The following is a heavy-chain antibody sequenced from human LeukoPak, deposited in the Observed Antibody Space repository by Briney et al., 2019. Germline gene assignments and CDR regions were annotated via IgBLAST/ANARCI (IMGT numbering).Heavy chain of an antibody. J-gene: IGHJ4*02. CDR2: ISGSGGST. Sequence: GGSLRLSCAASGFTFSSYAMSWVRQAPGKGLEWVSAISGSGGSTYYADSVKGRFTISRDNSENTLYLQMNSLRAEDTAVYYCAVRWYYDFWSGYRLPYYFDYWGQGTLVTVSS. V-gene: IGHV3-23*01. D-gene: IGHD3-3*01. CDR3: AVRWYYDFWSGYRLPYYFDY. CDR1: GFTFSSYA.